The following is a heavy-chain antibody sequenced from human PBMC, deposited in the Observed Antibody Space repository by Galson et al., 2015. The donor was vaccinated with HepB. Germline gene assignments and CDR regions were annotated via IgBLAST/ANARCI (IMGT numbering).Heavy chain of an antibody. CDR2: IGNKAASYTT. Sequence: SLRLSCAASTFTISGHYMDWVRQAPGKGLEWVGRIGNKAASYTTEYAASVKGRFTISRDDSKDSLYLEMNSLKTEDTAVYYCTRGYSGVSVYAFDLWDQGTVVTVSS. V-gene: IGHV3-72*01. CDR1: TFTISGHY. CDR3: TRGYSGVSVYAFDL. D-gene: IGHD2-15*01. J-gene: IGHJ3*01.